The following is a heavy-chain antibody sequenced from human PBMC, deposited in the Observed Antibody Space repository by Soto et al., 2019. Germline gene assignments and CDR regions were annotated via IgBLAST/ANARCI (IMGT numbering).Heavy chain of an antibody. D-gene: IGHD3-3*01. Sequence: ASVKVSCKASGYAFTSYGISWVRQAPGQGLEWMGWISAYNGNTNYAQKLQGRVTMTTDTSTSTAYMELRSLRSDDTAVYYCARDRVVRYYYYGMGVWGQGTTVTVSS. J-gene: IGHJ6*02. CDR3: ARDRVVRYYYYGMGV. CDR2: ISAYNGNT. CDR1: GYAFTSYG. V-gene: IGHV1-18*01.